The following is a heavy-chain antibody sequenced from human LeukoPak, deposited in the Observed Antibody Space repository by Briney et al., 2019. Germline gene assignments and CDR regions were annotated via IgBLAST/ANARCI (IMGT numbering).Heavy chain of an antibody. Sequence: SETLSLTCNVSGGSISGYHWSWIRQPPGKGLEWLGYIYYSGSSNYDPSLKSRVTISADTSKNQFSLKLSSVTAADTAVYYCARVPRSYYYYYYMDVWGKGTTVTVSS. CDR3: ARVPRSYYYYYYMDV. J-gene: IGHJ6*03. CDR2: IYYSGSS. CDR1: GGSISGYH. V-gene: IGHV4-59*01.